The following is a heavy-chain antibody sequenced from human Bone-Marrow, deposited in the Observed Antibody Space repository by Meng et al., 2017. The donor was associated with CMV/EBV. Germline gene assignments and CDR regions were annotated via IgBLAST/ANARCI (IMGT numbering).Heavy chain of an antibody. CDR3: ARDLVMIGSSFDY. Sequence: GRSLTISCAASGFTFSSYGMHWVRQAPGKGLEWVAFIRYDGSNKYYADSVKGRFTISRDNSKNTLYMQMNSLRAEDTALYYCARDLVMIGSSFDYWGQGTLVTVSS. V-gene: IGHV3-30*02. J-gene: IGHJ4*02. CDR2: IRYDGSNK. CDR1: GFTFSSYG. D-gene: IGHD1-26*01.